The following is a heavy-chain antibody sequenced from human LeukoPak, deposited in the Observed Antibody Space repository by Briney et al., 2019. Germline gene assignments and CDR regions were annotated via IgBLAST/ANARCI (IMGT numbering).Heavy chain of an antibody. J-gene: IGHJ4*02. CDR1: GDSVSSNSAA. V-gene: IGHV6-1*01. CDR2: TYYRSKWNN. CDR3: ARSRGAIVDF. Sequence: SQTLSLTCAISGDSVSSNSAAWNWIRQSPSRGLEWLGRTYYRSKWNNDYAASVNSRIIINPDTSENQVSLQLNSVTPEDTAVYYCARSRGAIVDFWGQGTLVTVSS.